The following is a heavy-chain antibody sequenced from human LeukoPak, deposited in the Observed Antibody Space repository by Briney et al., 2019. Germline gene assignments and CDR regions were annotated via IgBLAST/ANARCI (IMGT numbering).Heavy chain of an antibody. J-gene: IGHJ4*02. V-gene: IGHV4-31*03. Sequence: SQTLSLTCTVSGGPISSGGYYWSWIRQHPGKGLEWIGYIYYSGSTYYNPSLKSRVTISVDTSKNQFSLKLSSVTAADTAVYYCARDRGSLATMFDYWGQGTLVTVSS. CDR3: ARDRGSLATMFDY. CDR1: GGPISSGGYY. D-gene: IGHD5-12*01. CDR2: IYYSGST.